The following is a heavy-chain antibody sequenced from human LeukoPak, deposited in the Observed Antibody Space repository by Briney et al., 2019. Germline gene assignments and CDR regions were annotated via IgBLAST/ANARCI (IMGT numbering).Heavy chain of an antibody. V-gene: IGHV1-18*01. Sequence: ASVKVSCKASGYTFTSYGISWVRQAPGQGLEWMGWISAYNGNTNYAQKLQGRVTMTTDTSTSTAYMELRSLRSDDTAVYYCARDPAIWGSYRSGDYWGQGTLVTVSS. CDR2: ISAYNGNT. D-gene: IGHD3-16*02. CDR1: GYTFTSYG. CDR3: ARDPAIWGSYRSGDY. J-gene: IGHJ4*02.